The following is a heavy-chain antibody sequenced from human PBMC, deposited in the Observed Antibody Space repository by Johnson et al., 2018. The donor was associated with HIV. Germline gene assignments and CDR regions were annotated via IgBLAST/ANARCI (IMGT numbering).Heavy chain of an antibody. Sequence: VQLVESGGGLIQPGGSLRLSCAASGFTFSNVWMSWVRQAPGKGPEWVSALTPSGGGTYYADSVKGRFTISRDNSKNTLYLQMNSLRAEDTAVYYCARLGTRITMIVVVTDAVDIWGQGTMVTVSS. V-gene: IGHV3-23*04. CDR2: TPSGGGT. J-gene: IGHJ3*02. CDR1: GFTFSNVW. D-gene: IGHD3-22*01. CDR3: ARLGTRITMIVVVTDAVDI.